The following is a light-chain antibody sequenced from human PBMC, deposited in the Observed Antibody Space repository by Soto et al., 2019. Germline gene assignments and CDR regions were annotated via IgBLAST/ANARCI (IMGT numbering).Light chain of an antibody. V-gene: IGLV2-14*01. CDR3: SSYTSSSILV. CDR1: SSDVGDYNY. Sequence: QSALTQPASVSGSPGQAITISCTGTSSDVGDYNYVSWYQQYPGKAPKLMIYEASNRPSGVSNRFSGSKSGNTAALTISGLQAEDEADYYCSSYTSSSILVFGTGTKVTVL. J-gene: IGLJ1*01. CDR2: EAS.